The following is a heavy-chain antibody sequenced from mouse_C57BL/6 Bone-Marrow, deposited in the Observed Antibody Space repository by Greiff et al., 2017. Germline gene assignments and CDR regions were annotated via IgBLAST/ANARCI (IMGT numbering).Heavy chain of an antibody. Sequence: VQLQQSGAELARPGASVKLSCKASGYTFTSYGISWVKQSTGQGLEWIGEIYPSSGNTYYNEKFKGKATLTADNSSSTAYMELRSRTSADSAVYFCARGRDYYSSSYPFADWGQGTLVTVSA. CDR1: GYTFTSYG. J-gene: IGHJ3*01. V-gene: IGHV1-81*01. CDR2: IYPSSGNT. D-gene: IGHD1-1*01. CDR3: ARGRDYYSSSYPFAD.